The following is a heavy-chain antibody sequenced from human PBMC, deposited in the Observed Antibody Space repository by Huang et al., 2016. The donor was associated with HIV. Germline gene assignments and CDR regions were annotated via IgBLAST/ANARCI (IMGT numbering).Heavy chain of an antibody. V-gene: IGHV4-34*01. Sequence: QVQLQQWGAGLLKPSETLSLTCAVYGGSFSGYYWSWIRQSPGKGLEWIGENNHSGSTNDNPSLKSRLTISVDTSKNQFSLKLSSVTAADTAVYYCARERMMSWLDDHDAFDIWGQGTMVTVSS. CDR2: NNHSGST. CDR1: GGSFSGYY. J-gene: IGHJ3*02. CDR3: ARERMMSWLDDHDAFDI. D-gene: IGHD1-1*01.